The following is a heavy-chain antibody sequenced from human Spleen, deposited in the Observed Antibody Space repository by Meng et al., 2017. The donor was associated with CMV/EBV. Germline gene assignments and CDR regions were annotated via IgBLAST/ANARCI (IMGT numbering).Heavy chain of an antibody. CDR1: FTCSGSA. CDR3: TRLVSGNSWARHYFDY. Sequence: FTCSGSAMHWVRQATGKGLEWVGRIRSKANNYATAYAESVKGRFTISRDDSKNTAYLQMKSLKIEDTAVYYCTRLVSGNSWARHYFDYWGQRTLVTVSS. V-gene: IGHV3-73*01. J-gene: IGHJ4*02. CDR2: IRSKANNYAT. D-gene: IGHD6-13*01.